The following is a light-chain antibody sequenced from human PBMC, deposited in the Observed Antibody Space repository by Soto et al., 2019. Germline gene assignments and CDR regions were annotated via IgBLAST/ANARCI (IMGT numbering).Light chain of an antibody. CDR3: QQYNSYSWT. CDR1: QSVDSN. Sequence: EMVMTQSPATLSVSPGERAALSCRASQSVDSNLAWYQQKPGQAPRLLIYGASTRATGIPARFSGSGSGTEFNLTISSLQSEDFATYYCQQYNSYSWTFGQGTKVDIK. V-gene: IGKV3-15*01. CDR2: GAS. J-gene: IGKJ1*01.